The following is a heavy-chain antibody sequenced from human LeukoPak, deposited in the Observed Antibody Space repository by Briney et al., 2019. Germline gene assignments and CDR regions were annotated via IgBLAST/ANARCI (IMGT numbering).Heavy chain of an antibody. CDR2: IWYDGSNE. D-gene: IGHD2-21*01. V-gene: IGHV3-33*01. Sequence: QPGGSLRLSCAASGFTFSSYGMHWVRQAPGKGLEWVAVIWYDGSNEYYADSVKGRFTISRDNSKNTLYLQMNSLRAEDTAVYYCARDQGDGFFDYWGQGTLVTVSS. CDR3: ARDQGDGFFDY. J-gene: IGHJ4*02. CDR1: GFTFSSYG.